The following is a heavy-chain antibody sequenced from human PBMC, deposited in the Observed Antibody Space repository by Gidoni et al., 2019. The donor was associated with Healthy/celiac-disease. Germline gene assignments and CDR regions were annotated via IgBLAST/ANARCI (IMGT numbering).Heavy chain of an antibody. CDR2: IYYSGST. Sequence: QVQLQESGPGLVKPSETLSLTCTVSGGSISSYYWSWIRQPPGKGLEWIWYIYYSGSTNYNPSLKSRVTISVDTSKNQFSLKLSSVTAADTAVYYCARGGGDNYYYGMDVWGQGTTVTVSS. CDR1: GGSISSYY. D-gene: IGHD3-10*01. V-gene: IGHV4-59*01. CDR3: ARGGGDNYYYGMDV. J-gene: IGHJ6*02.